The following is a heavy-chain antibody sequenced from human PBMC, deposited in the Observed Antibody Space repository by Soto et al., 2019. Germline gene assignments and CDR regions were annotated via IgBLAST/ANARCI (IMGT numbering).Heavy chain of an antibody. CDR3: ARDTLPTDFGLGWDV. V-gene: IGHV3-11*01. Sequence: PGGSLRLSRAASNFIFSDYYLGGIRQAPGKGLEWVSYISNSGTTVYYADSVKGRFTISRDNAKKSLYLQMNSLRAEDTAVYYCARDTLPTDFGLGWDVWGQGTTVTVSS. CDR1: NFIFSDYY. CDR2: ISNSGTTV. D-gene: IGHD4-17*01. J-gene: IGHJ6*02.